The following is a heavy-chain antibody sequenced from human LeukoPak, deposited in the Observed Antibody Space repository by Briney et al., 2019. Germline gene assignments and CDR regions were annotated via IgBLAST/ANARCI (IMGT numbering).Heavy chain of an antibody. CDR1: GFTFDDYG. Sequence: GGSLRLSCAASGFTFDDYGMSWVRQDPGKGLEWVSGINWKGGSTVYADSVKGRFTISRDNAKNSLYLEMNSLRAEDTALYHCARRPYSSSSHYFDYWGQGTLVTVSS. V-gene: IGHV3-20*01. CDR3: ARRPYSSSSHYFDY. D-gene: IGHD6-6*01. J-gene: IGHJ4*02. CDR2: INWKGGST.